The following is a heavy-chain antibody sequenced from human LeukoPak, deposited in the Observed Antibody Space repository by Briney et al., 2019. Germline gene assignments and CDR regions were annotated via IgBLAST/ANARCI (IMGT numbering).Heavy chain of an antibody. D-gene: IGHD4-23*01. CDR1: GFTFSSFA. CDR3: ARETPAFDY. V-gene: IGHV3-23*01. J-gene: IGHJ4*02. Sequence: GASLRLSCVDSGFTFSSFAMSWVRQAPGRGLEWVSTISSSGSTTYYIDSVKGRFTISRDNSRNMLYLQLNSLRGEDTAVYYCARETPAFDYWGQGTLVTVS. CDR2: ISSSGSTT.